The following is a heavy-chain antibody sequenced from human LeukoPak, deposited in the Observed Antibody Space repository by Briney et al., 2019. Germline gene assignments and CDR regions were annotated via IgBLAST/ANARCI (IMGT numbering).Heavy chain of an antibody. CDR1: GYTFSDFY. Sequence: GGSVRLSCEASGYTFSDFYMRWMRQAPGKGLEWVSYINSSSSYTDYTHTLKGRFTITRDNAKNTLYLQLNSLRTEDTAVYYCTRVKDFDIWGQGTMVTVSS. CDR3: TRVKDFDI. CDR2: INSSSSYT. V-gene: IGHV3-11*05. J-gene: IGHJ3*02.